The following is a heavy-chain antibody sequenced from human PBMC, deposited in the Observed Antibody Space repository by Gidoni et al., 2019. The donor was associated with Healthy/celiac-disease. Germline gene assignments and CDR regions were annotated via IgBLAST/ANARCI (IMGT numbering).Heavy chain of an antibody. Sequence: EVQLVESGGGLVKPGRSLRLSCAASGFTFDDYAMHWVRQAPGKGLEWVSGISWNSGSIGYADSVKGRFTISRDNAKNSLYLQMNSLRADDTALYYCAKDISSGSHQYGMDVWVQGTTVTVSS. CDR3: AKDISSGSHQYGMDV. CDR1: GFTFDDYA. V-gene: IGHV3-9*01. D-gene: IGHD3-22*01. J-gene: IGHJ6*02. CDR2: ISWNSGSI.